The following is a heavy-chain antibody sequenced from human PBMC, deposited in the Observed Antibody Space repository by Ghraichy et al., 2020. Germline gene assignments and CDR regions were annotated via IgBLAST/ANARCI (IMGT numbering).Heavy chain of an antibody. V-gene: IGHV4-59*01. CDR3: ARDSPDYWYFDL. J-gene: IGHJ2*01. CDR1: GGSISTYY. Sequence: SETLSLTCTVSGGSISTYYWSWIRQPPGKGLEWIGYIYYSGSTNYNPSLKSRVTISVDTSMNQFSLKRNSVTAADTAVYFCARDSPDYWYFDLWGRGTLVTVSS. CDR2: IYYSGST.